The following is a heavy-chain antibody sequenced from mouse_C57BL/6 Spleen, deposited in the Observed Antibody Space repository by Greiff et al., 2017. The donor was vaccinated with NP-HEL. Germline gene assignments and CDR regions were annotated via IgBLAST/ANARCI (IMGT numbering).Heavy chain of an antibody. V-gene: IGHV1-53*01. CDR1: GYTFTSYW. D-gene: IGHD1-1*01. J-gene: IGHJ2*01. CDR2: INPSNGGT. Sequence: QVQLQQPGTELVKPGASVKLSCKAPGYTFTSYWTHWVKQRPGQGLEWIGNINPSNGGTNYNEKFKSKATLTVDKSSSTAYMQLSSLTSEDSAVYYCARSLYYYGSSPSYWGQGTTLTVSS. CDR3: ARSLYYYGSSPSY.